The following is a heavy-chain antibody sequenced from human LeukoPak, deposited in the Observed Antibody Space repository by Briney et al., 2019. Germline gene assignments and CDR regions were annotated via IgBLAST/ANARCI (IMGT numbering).Heavy chain of an antibody. J-gene: IGHJ3*02. V-gene: IGHV4-59*12. D-gene: IGHD6-19*01. CDR2: MYYSGST. CDR3: ATYSTGFDI. CDR1: GGSISSYY. Sequence: SETLSLTRTVSGGSISSYYWSWIRQPPGKGLEWIGYMYYSGSTNYNPSLKSRVTISVDTSKKQFSLKLSSVTAADTAVYYCATYSTGFDIWGQGTVVTVSS.